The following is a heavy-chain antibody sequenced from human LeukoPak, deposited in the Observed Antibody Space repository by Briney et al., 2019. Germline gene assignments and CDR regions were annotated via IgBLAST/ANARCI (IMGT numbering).Heavy chain of an antibody. D-gene: IGHD3-10*01. CDR2: ISYDGNHK. V-gene: IGHV3-30*04. CDR3: ARNSGSRNYYNFVP. J-gene: IGHJ5*02. Sequence: GRSLRLSCAASGFTFSNYAIHWVRRAPGKGLEWVAVISYDGNHKFYADSVKGRFTISRDNSRNTGYLQMDSLSTDDTALYYCARNSGSRNYYNFVPWGQGTLVTVSS. CDR1: GFTFSNYA.